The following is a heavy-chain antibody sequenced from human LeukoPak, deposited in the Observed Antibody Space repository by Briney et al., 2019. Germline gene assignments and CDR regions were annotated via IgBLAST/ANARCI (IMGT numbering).Heavy chain of an antibody. CDR1: GFTFNNFW. J-gene: IGHJ3*02. V-gene: IGHV3-74*01. Sequence: GGSLRLSCAASGFTFNNFWMHWVRHAPGQGLVWVSRINNKGTETVYADSVKGRFTISRDNAKNTLYLQMNSLRAEDTAIYYCVRGSFGPDIWGQGTMVTVSS. D-gene: IGHD3/OR15-3a*01. CDR2: INNKGTET. CDR3: VRGSFGPDI.